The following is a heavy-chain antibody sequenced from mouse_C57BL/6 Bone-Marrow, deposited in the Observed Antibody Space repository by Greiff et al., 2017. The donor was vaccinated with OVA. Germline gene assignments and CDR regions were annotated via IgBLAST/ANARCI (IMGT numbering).Heavy chain of an antibody. CDR2: IFPGSGST. CDR3: AGYGNYDY. V-gene: IGHV1-75*01. CDR1: GSPFTDYY. D-gene: IGHD2-1*01. J-gene: IGHJ2*01. Sequence: VQLQESGPELVKPGASVKISCKASGSPFTDYYINWVKQRPGQGLAWIGWIFPGSGSTYYNEKFKGKATLTVDKSSSTAYMLLSSLTSEDSAVYFCAGYGNYDYWGQGTTLTVSS.